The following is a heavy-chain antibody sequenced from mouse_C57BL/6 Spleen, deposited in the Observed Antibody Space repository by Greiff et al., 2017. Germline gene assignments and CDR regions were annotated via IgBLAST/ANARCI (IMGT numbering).Heavy chain of an antibody. CDR2: INPSSGYT. CDR3: ARSPYDGYYDY. D-gene: IGHD2-3*01. Sequence: VQLQQSGAELARPGASVKMSCKASGYTFTSYTMHWVKQRPGQGLEWIGYINPSSGYTKYNQKFKDKATLTADKSSSTAYMQLSSLTSEDSAVYYCARSPYDGYYDYWGQGTTLTVSS. V-gene: IGHV1-4*01. J-gene: IGHJ2*01. CDR1: GYTFTSYT.